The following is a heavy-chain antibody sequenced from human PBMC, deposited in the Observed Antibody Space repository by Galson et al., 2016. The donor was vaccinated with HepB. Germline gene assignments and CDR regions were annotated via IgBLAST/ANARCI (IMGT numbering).Heavy chain of an antibody. CDR1: GFTFSPYA. V-gene: IGHV3-23*01. CDR3: ASSGYSGS. CDR2: ISGGGGSTT. D-gene: IGHD6-13*01. J-gene: IGHJ4*02. Sequence: SLRLSCAASGFTFSPYAMSWVRQAPGKGLECVSAISGGGGSTTYYADSVKGRFTISRDNAKNTLYLQMNNLRAEDTAVYYCASSGYSGSWGQGTLVTVSS.